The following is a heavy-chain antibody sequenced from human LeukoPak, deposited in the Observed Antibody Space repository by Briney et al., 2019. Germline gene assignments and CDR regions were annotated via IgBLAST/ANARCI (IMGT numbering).Heavy chain of an antibody. CDR1: GFTFDEYA. CDR3: AKDMAYYCTNGVCPLY. V-gene: IGHV3-43*02. Sequence: GGALRLSCAASGFTFDEYAMHGVRQAPGKGLEWVSLISGDGGSTYYADSVKGRFTISRDNSKNSLYLQMNSLRTEDTALYYCAKDMAYYCTNGVCPLYWGQGTLVTVSS. J-gene: IGHJ4*02. D-gene: IGHD2-8*01. CDR2: ISGDGGST.